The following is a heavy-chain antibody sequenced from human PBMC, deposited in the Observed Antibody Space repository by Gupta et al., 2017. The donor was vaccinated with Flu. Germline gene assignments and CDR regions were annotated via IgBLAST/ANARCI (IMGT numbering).Heavy chain of an antibody. D-gene: IGHD6-13*01. J-gene: IGHJ3*02. CDR2: ISAYNGNT. V-gene: IGHV1-18*01. CDR3: ARDGVYSSPLDAFDI. Sequence: GISWVRQAPGQGLEWMGWISAYNGNTNYAQKLQGRVTMTTDTSTSTAYMELRSLRSDDTAVYYCARDGVYSSPLDAFDIWGQGTMVTVSS. CDR1: G.